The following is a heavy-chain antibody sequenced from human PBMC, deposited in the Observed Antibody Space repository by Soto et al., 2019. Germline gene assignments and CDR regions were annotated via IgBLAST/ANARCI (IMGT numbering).Heavy chain of an antibody. CDR3: VRVYGVIYY. D-gene: IGHD4-17*01. Sequence: ASVKVSCKASGYTFTNYDINWVRQATGQGLEWMGWMNPKSGNTGYAQQFQGRVIMTRSTSISTAYMELSSLRSEDTAVYYCVRVYGVIYYWGPGSLDTGSA. J-gene: IGHJ4*02. CDR1: GYTFTNYD. CDR2: MNPKSGNT. V-gene: IGHV1-8*02.